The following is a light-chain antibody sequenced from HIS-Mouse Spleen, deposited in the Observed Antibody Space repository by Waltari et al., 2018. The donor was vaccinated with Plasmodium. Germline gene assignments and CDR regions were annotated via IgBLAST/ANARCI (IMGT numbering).Light chain of an antibody. J-gene: IGLJ2*01. V-gene: IGLV2-11*01. CDR1: SSDVGGYNY. CDR2: DVS. CDR3: CSYAGSYTFDVV. Sequence: QSALTQPRSVSGSPGQSVTISCTGTSSDVGGYNYVSWDHKHPGKAPKLMIDDVSKPPSGVPARFSGSKSGNTASLTISGLQAEDEADYYCCSYAGSYTFDVVFGGGTKLTVL.